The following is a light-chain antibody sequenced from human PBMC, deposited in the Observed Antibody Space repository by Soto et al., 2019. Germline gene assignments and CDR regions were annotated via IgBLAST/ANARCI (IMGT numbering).Light chain of an antibody. J-gene: IGKJ4*01. Sequence: ETVMTQSPGTLSVSPGERATLSCRASQSVSSNLAWYQQKPGQAPRLLIYDASARATGIPARCSGSGPGTELTLTISSLQSEDFAVYYCEQYHEWPLTFGGGPEVEIK. CDR1: QSVSSN. CDR2: DAS. V-gene: IGKV3D-15*01. CDR3: EQYHEWPLT.